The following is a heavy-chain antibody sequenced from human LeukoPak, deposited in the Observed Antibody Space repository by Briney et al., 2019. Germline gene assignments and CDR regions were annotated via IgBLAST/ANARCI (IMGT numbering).Heavy chain of an antibody. CDR1: GFTFSSYG. CDR2: IWYDGSNK. V-gene: IGHV3-33*01. D-gene: IGHD2-21*02. CDR3: ARDGPAPLVCGGDCLYYFDY. J-gene: IGHJ4*02. Sequence: AGRSLRLSCAASGFTFSSYGMHWVRQAPGKGLEWVAVIWYDGSNKYYADSVKGRFTISRDNSKNTLYLQMNSLRAEDTAVYYCARDGPAPLVCGGDCLYYFDYWGQGTLVTVSS.